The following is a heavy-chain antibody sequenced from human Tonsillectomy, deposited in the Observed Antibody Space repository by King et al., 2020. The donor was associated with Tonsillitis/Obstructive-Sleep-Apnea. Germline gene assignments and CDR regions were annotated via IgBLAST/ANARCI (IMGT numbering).Heavy chain of an antibody. CDR1: GFTFSRYW. CDR3: AKVVDSGGNSGFDY. V-gene: IGHV3-74*01. J-gene: IGHJ4*02. D-gene: IGHD4-23*01. CDR2: INVDGTTT. Sequence: VQLVESGGGQVQPGGSLRLSCAASGFTFSRYWMHWVRQVPGRGLEWVSRINVDGTTTAYADSVRGRFTISRDNAKNTLYLEMNSLRAADTAVYSCAKVVDSGGNSGFDYWGRGTLVTVSS.